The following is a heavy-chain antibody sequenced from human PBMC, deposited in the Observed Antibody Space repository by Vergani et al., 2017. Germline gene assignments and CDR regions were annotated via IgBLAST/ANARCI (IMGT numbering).Heavy chain of an antibody. CDR1: GFALEDYA. V-gene: IGHV3-9*01. CDR3: AKFPNSLMASRPFDM. Sequence: VQLVESGGGVVQPGRSLRLSCVVSGFALEDYAMHWVRQAPGKGLEWVSGISYNSARIAYADSVKGRFTISRDNARNSLYLQMNSLRPEDTALYYCAKFPNSLMASRPFDMWGQGTTVTVSS. D-gene: IGHD6-6*01. CDR2: ISYNSARI. J-gene: IGHJ3*02.